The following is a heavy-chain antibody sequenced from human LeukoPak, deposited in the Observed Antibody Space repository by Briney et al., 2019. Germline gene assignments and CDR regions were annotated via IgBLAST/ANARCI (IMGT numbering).Heavy chain of an antibody. CDR3: AKGIVVVPAAIWYYFDY. D-gene: IGHD2-2*01. J-gene: IGHJ4*02. Sequence: GGSLRLSCAASGFTFSSYAMSWVRQAPGKGLEWVSAISGSGSSTYYADSVKGRFTISRDNSKNTLYLQMNSLRAEDTAVYYCAKGIVVVPAAIWYYFDYWGQGTLVTVSS. V-gene: IGHV3-23*01. CDR1: GFTFSSYA. CDR2: ISGSGSST.